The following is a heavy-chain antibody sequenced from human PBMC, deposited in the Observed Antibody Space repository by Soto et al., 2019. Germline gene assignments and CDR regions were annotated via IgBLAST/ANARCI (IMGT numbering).Heavy chain of an antibody. Sequence: QVQLQQWGAGLLKPSETLSLTCAVYGGSFSGYYWSWIRQPPGKGLEWIGEINHSGSTNYNPSLKSRVTISVDTSKNQFSLKLSSVTAADTAVYYCARYPSWGYRDAFDIWGQGTMVTVSS. J-gene: IGHJ3*02. CDR2: INHSGST. D-gene: IGHD3-16*01. CDR3: ARYPSWGYRDAFDI. V-gene: IGHV4-34*01. CDR1: GGSFSGYY.